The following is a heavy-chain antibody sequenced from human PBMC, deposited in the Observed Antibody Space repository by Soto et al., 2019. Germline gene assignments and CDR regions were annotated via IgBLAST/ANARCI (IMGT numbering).Heavy chain of an antibody. CDR1: GYTFTDYA. V-gene: IGHV1-3*01. CDR3: ARDTGYTFGSLNY. J-gene: IGHJ4*02. CDR2: MNAGVGNT. Sequence: HVELVQSGADVKKPGASVTISCKASGYTFTDYALHWVRQAPGQRLEWMGWMNAGVGNTLYSQKFQGRITITRDTSASTAYMESNSPKSEDTAIYYCARDTGYTFGSLNYWGPGTLVTVSS. D-gene: IGHD5-18*01.